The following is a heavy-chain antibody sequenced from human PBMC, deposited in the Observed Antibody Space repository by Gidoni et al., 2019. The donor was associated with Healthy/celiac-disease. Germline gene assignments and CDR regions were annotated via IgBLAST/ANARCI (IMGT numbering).Heavy chain of an antibody. CDR3: AHGLGYCSGGSCYYWFDP. V-gene: IGHV2-5*02. Sequence: QITLKESGPTLVKPTQTLTLTCTFSGFSLSTRGEGVGWIRQPPGTALEGRALIYWDDDTRYSPSLKGRLTITNDTSKNQVVLTMTTMDPVDTATYYCAHGLGYCSGGSCYYWFDPWGQGTLVTVSS. CDR2: IYWDDDT. CDR1: GFSLSTRGEG. D-gene: IGHD2-15*01. J-gene: IGHJ5*02.